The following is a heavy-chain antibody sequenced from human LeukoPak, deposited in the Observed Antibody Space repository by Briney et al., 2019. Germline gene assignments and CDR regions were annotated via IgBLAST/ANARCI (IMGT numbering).Heavy chain of an antibody. CDR1: GGSISTITYY. CDR3: ATVLKSGSYQLEY. V-gene: IGHV4-39*01. CDR2: MYYRGNT. J-gene: IGHJ4*02. Sequence: KPSETLSLTCTVSGGSISTITYYWGWIRQPPGKGLEWVGHMYYRGNTFYNPSLKSRVTISVDTSKDQFSLKLSSVTAADTAVYYCATVLKSGSYQLEYWGQGTLVTVSS. D-gene: IGHD1-26*01.